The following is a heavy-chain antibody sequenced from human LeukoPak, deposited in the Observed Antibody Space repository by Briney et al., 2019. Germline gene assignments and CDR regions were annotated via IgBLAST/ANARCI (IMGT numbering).Heavy chain of an antibody. Sequence: PGGALRLSCLASGCSFSTYSMSWVGQTPDRGVEGVSGSSDNGDINKYADSVRGRFTISRDNAKNTLYLQMNSLRAEDTAVYYCARILFNYSGSYLGYWGQGTLVTVSS. CDR2: SSDNGDIN. D-gene: IGHD3-10*01. CDR3: ARILFNYSGSYLGY. J-gene: IGHJ4*02. V-gene: IGHV3-23*01. CDR1: GCSFSTYS.